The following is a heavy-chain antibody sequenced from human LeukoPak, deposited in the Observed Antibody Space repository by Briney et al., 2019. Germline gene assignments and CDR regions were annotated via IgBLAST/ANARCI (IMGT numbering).Heavy chain of an antibody. CDR1: GFTFSSYA. Sequence: AGGSLRLSCAASGFTFSSYAMSWVRQAPGKGLEWVSAISGNGGTTYYADSVKGRFTISRDNSKNTLYLQINSLRAEDTAVYYCAKCLGIYASNPGDYWGQGTLVTVSS. CDR3: AKCLGIYASNPGDY. V-gene: IGHV3-23*01. D-gene: IGHD3-16*01. J-gene: IGHJ4*02. CDR2: ISGNGGTT.